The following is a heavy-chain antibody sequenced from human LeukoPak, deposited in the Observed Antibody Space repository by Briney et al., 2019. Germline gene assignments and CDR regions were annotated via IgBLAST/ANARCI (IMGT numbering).Heavy chain of an antibody. CDR3: ARYGGSGTYYFDY. Sequence: PSETLSLTCDVSGGSISSGGYAWSWIRQPPGTGLEWIGYIYDSGSTHYNPSLKSRVTISVDRSENQFSLKLSSVTAADTAVYYCARYGGSGTYYFDYWGREPWSPSPQ. CDR1: GGSISSGGYA. V-gene: IGHV4-30-2*01. CDR2: IYDSGST. D-gene: IGHD3-10*01. J-gene: IGHJ4*02.